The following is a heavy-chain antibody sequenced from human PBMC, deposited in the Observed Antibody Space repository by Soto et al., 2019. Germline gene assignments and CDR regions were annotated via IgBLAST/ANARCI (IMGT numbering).Heavy chain of an antibody. CDR3: ARGTTTSAFSAMDV. Sequence: QVQLVESGGGVVHPGGSWRLSGEASGFTFRNQPMAWFRQPPGKGLGWVAVISYVGSNKYIAESVKGRFTISRDNSKNTLFLQMNSLRAEDTAVYYCARGTTTSAFSAMDVWGQGTTVTVSS. J-gene: IGHJ6*02. CDR2: ISYVGSNK. D-gene: IGHD1-1*01. V-gene: IGHV3-30-3*01. CDR1: GFTFRNQP.